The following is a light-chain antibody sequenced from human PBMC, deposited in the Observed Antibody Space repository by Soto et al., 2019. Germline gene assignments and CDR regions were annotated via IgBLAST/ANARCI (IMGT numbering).Light chain of an antibody. CDR3: YSNLDATTGV. V-gene: IGLV2-14*01. Sequence: QSALTQPASVSGSPGQSITISCTGTSTDVGANNYVSWYQQHPGRAPKVMIYDVTNRHSGVSSRFSGSKSGNTASLTISGLQDEDEADYYCYSNLDATTGVVGGGTKLTVL. CDR1: STDVGANNY. J-gene: IGLJ2*01. CDR2: DVT.